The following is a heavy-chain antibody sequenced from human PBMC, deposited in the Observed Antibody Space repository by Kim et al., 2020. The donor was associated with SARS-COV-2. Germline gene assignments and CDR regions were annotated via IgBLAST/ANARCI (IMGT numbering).Heavy chain of an antibody. CDR2: ISSNGGST. J-gene: IGHJ4*02. D-gene: IGHD1-1*01. V-gene: IGHV3-64D*06. Sequence: GGSLRLSCSASAFTLSSYSMHWVRQAPGKGLEYVSAISSNGGSTYYADSVKGRFTISRDNSKNTVYLQMNSLRPEDTAVYYCVNPRTATGYWGQGTLVTVSS. CDR3: VNPRTATGY. CDR1: AFTLSSYS.